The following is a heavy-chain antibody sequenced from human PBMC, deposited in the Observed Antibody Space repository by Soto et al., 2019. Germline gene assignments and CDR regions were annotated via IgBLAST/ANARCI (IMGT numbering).Heavy chain of an antibody. CDR1: GGSFSGYY. D-gene: IGHD3-3*01. Sequence: SETLSLTCAVYGGSFSGYYWSWIRQPPGKGLEWIGEIKHSGSTNYNPSLKSRVTISVDTSKNQFALKLSSVTAADTAVYYCARGRPITIFGVVIIRGFDPWGQGTLVTVSS. J-gene: IGHJ5*02. CDR2: IKHSGST. V-gene: IGHV4-34*01. CDR3: ARGRPITIFGVVIIRGFDP.